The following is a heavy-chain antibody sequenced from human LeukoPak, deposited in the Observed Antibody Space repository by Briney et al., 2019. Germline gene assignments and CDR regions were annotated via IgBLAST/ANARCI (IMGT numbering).Heavy chain of an antibody. CDR3: ARDRSKVTAYDDALDI. CDR1: GFTFISYE. V-gene: IGHV3-48*03. CDR2: ISDIGTTQ. D-gene: IGHD2-21*02. J-gene: IGHJ3*02. Sequence: GGSLRLSCAASGFTFISYELNWVRQAPGKGLERVSYISDIGTTQHYADSVKGRFILSRDNAKNSLYLQINSLTAADTAVYYCARDRSKVTAYDDALDIWGQGTMVIVSS.